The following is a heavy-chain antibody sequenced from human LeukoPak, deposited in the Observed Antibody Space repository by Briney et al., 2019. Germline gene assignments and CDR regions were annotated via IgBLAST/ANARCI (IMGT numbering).Heavy chain of an antibody. CDR2: ISSSSSYI. J-gene: IGHJ3*02. D-gene: IGHD3-22*01. CDR3: ARSITMIVVGSDAFDI. CDR1: GFTFSDYS. V-gene: IGHV3-21*01. Sequence: PGGSLRLFCAVSGFTFSDYSMNWVRQAPGKGLEWVSSISSSSSYIYYADSVKGRFTISRDNAKNSLYLQMSSLRAEDTAAYYCARSITMIVVGSDAFDIWGQGTMVTVSS.